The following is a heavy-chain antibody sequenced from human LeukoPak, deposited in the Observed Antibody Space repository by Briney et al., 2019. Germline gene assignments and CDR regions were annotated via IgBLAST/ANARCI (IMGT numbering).Heavy chain of an antibody. CDR2: ISYDGSIK. CDR3: IKDAPNGSIDY. D-gene: IGHD2-8*01. Sequence: PGGSLRLSCAASGFTFSNAYMNWVRQAPGKGLEWVAVISYDGSIKYYADSVKDRFTISRDNSMNTLSLQMNSLRTDDTALYYCIKDAPNGSIDYWGQGTLVTVSS. V-gene: IGHV3-30*18. CDR1: GFTFSNAY. J-gene: IGHJ4*02.